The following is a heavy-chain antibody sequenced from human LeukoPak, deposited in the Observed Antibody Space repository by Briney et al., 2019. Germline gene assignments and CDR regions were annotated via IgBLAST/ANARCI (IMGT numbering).Heavy chain of an antibody. D-gene: IGHD5-18*01. Sequence: PSETLSLTCTVSGGSISGYYWNWIRQPQGKGLEWIGYIFYSGNTNYNPSLKSRLTISVDTSKNHFSLKLSSVTAADTAVYYCARGCSYGNFVYAFDIWGQGTTVTVSS. V-gene: IGHV4-59*08. CDR3: ARGCSYGNFVYAFDI. CDR1: GGSISGYY. CDR2: IFYSGNT. J-gene: IGHJ3*02.